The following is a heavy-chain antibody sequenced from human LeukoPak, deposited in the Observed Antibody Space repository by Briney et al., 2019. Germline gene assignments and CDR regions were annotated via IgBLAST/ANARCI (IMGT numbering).Heavy chain of an antibody. V-gene: IGHV3-23*01. D-gene: IGHD2-2*01. Sequence: GGSLRLSCAASGFTFSSYAISWVRQAPGKGLGWVSAISGSGGSTSYADSVKGRFTISRDNSKNTLYLQMNSLRAEDTAVYYCASLGGIVVVPAAIWDWFDPWGQGTLVTVSS. CDR3: ASLGGIVVVPAAIWDWFDP. CDR1: GFTFSSYA. J-gene: IGHJ5*02. CDR2: ISGSGGST.